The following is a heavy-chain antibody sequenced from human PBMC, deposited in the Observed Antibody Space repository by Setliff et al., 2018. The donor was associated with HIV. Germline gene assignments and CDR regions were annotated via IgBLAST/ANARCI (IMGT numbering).Heavy chain of an antibody. CDR2: INSNGGST. V-gene: IGHV3-64*04. CDR3: ASARIPTGGTSTSFDY. CDR1: GFTFSSYA. Sequence: GSLRLSCATYGFTFSSYAMYWVRQAPGKGLEYVSAINSNGGSTYYADSVKGRFTISRDNSKNTLYLQVNSLRPEDTAVYFCASARIPTGGTSTSFDYWGQGTLVTVSS. D-gene: IGHD1-1*01. J-gene: IGHJ4*02.